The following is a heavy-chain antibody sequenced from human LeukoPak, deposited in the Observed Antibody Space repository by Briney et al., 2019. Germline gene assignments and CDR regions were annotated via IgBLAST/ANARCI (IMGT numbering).Heavy chain of an antibody. CDR3: ARDRGWNCFDS. V-gene: IGHV3-7*01. J-gene: IGHJ4*02. CDR1: GFTFRSNW. D-gene: IGHD3-22*01. CDR2: IRGDGSEK. Sequence: PGGSLRLSCAASGFTFRSNWMSWVRQVPGKGLEWVANIRGDGSEKYYVDSVKGRFTISRDNVKNSLYLQMNSLRAEDTAVYHCARDRGWNCFDSWGQGTLVTVSS.